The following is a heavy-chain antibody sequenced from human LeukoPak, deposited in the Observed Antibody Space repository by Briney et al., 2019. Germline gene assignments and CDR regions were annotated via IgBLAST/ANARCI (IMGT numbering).Heavy chain of an antibody. CDR2: ISSSSSYI. J-gene: IGHJ6*02. V-gene: IGHV3-21*01. Sequence: PGGSLRLSCAASGFTFSSYSMNWVRQAPGKGLEWVSSISSSSSYIYYADSVKGRFTISRDNAKNSLYLQMSSVSAEDTAVYYCARDSGEADYGDFTSGCYGMDAWGQGTTVTVSS. CDR1: GFTFSSYS. CDR3: ARDSGEADYGDFTSGCYGMDA. D-gene: IGHD4-17*01.